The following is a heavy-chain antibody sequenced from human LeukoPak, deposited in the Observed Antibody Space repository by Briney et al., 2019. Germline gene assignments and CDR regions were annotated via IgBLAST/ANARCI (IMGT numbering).Heavy chain of an antibody. Sequence: ASVKVCCKASGYTFTSYYMHWVRQAPGQGLEWMGIINPSGGSTSYAQKFQGRVTMTRDTSTSTVYMELSSLRAEDTAVYYCARPTTVTTVFDPWGQGTLVTVSS. CDR1: GYTFTSYY. V-gene: IGHV1-46*01. CDR2: INPSGGST. J-gene: IGHJ5*02. CDR3: ARPTTVTTVFDP. D-gene: IGHD4-17*01.